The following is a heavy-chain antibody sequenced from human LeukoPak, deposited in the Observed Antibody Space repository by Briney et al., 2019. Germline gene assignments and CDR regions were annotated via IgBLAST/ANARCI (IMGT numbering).Heavy chain of an antibody. CDR1: GFTVSSND. CDR3: ARGQNYYDSSGYRLLDY. Sequence: GGSLRLSCAASGFTVSSNDMSWVRQAPGKGLECISVIYSGGSTDYADSVKGRLTISRDNSKNTLYLQMNSLRAEDTAVYYCARGQNYYDSSGYRLLDYWGQGTLVTVSS. CDR2: IYSGGST. V-gene: IGHV3-53*01. D-gene: IGHD3-22*01. J-gene: IGHJ4*02.